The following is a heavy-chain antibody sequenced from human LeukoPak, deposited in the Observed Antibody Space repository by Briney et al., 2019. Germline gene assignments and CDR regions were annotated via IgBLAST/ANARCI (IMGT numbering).Heavy chain of an antibody. Sequence: SVKVSCKASGSTFSSYAISWVRQAPGQGLEWMGRIIPIFGIANYAQKFQGRVTITADKSTSTAYMELSSLRSEDTAVYYCARDAGVGAAPEDAFDIWGQGTMVTVSS. D-gene: IGHD1-26*01. V-gene: IGHV1-69*04. CDR2: IIPIFGIA. J-gene: IGHJ3*02. CDR3: ARDAGVGAAPEDAFDI. CDR1: GSTFSSYA.